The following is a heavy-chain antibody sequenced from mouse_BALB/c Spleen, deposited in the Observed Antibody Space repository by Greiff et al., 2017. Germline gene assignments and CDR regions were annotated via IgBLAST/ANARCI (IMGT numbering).Heavy chain of an antibody. V-gene: IGHV1-19*01. CDR3: ARDAY. CDR1: GYTFTDYY. J-gene: IGHJ3*01. CDR2: VNPYNGGT. Sequence: VQLQQSGPELVKPGASVKMSCKASGYTFTDYYMDWVKQSHGESFEWIGRVNPYNGGTSYNQKFKGKATLTVDKSSSTAYMELNSLTSEDSAVYYCARDAYWGQGTLVTVSA.